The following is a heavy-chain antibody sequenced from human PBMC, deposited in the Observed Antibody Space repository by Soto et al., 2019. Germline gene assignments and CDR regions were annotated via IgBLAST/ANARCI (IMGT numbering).Heavy chain of an antibody. V-gene: IGHV3-30*03. CDR3: ARDWAALGGAIDY. CDR2: ISHDGSNK. Sequence: GGSLRLSCAASGFTFSSYGMHWVRQAPGKGLEWLAVISHDGSNKYYADSVKGRFTISRDNSRNTLYLQMNSLSAGDTAVYYCARDWAALGGAIDYWGQGTLVTVSS. CDR1: GFTFSSYG. D-gene: IGHD6-6*01. J-gene: IGHJ4*02.